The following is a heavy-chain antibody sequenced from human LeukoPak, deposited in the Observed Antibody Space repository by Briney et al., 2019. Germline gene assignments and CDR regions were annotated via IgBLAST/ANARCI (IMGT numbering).Heavy chain of an antibody. V-gene: IGHV3-30*04. J-gene: IGHJ4*02. CDR3: ARDPSDSSGYQRNYFDY. D-gene: IGHD3-22*01. CDR1: GFTFSTYA. CDR2: ISYDGKNE. Sequence: PEGSLRLSCAASGFTFSTYAIHWVRQAPGKGPEWVAVISYDGKNEYYADSVKGRFTISRDNSKNTLYLQMNSLRAEDTAVYYCARDPSDSSGYQRNYFDYWGQGTLVTVSS.